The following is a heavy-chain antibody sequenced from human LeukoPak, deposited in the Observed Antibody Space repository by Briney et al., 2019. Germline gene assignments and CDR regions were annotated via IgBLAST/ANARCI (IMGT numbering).Heavy chain of an antibody. CDR2: IYSGGGK. D-gene: IGHD1-26*01. CDR3: ASGNSGSHYVEYYYGMDV. V-gene: IGHV3-53*01. J-gene: IGHJ6*02. CDR1: EFIFISNY. Sequence: PGGSLQISWGASEFIFISNYMSWGRQAPGKGLEGGCVIYSGGGKYYANAVKGGLTISRDTSKNTLYLQMNSLRAEDTAVYYCASGNSGSHYVEYYYGMDVWGQGTTVTVSS.